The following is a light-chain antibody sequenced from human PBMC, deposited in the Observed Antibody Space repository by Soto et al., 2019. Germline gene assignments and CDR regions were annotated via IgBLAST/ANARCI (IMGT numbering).Light chain of an antibody. CDR2: GAS. V-gene: IGKV3-15*01. CDR1: QSVRGN. Sequence: EVVMTQSPPTLSVSSGERATLSCRASQSVRGNLAWYQQKPGQAPRLLISGASTGATGVPARFSGSGSGTEFTLTISSLQSEDFAVYYCQQYNNWPRTFGQGTKVDIK. CDR3: QQYNNWPRT. J-gene: IGKJ1*01.